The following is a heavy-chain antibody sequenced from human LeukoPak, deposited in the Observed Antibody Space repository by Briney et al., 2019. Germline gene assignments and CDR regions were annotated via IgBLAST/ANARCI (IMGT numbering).Heavy chain of an antibody. CDR2: ISYDGSNK. CDR3: ARGGVGYCSSTSCYYFDY. Sequence: GGSLRLSCAASGFTFSSYAMHWVRQAPGKGLEWVAVISYDGSNKYYADSVKGRFTISRDNSKNTLYLQMNSLRAEDTAVYYCARGGVGYCSSTSCYYFDYWGQGTLVTVSS. V-gene: IGHV3-30*01. J-gene: IGHJ4*02. CDR1: GFTFSSYA. D-gene: IGHD2-2*01.